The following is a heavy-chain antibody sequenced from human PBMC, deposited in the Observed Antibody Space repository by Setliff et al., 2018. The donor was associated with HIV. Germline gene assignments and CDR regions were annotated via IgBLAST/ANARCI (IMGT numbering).Heavy chain of an antibody. CDR1: GFTFSSYA. CDR2: ISYDGINK. V-gene: IGHV3-30*04. D-gene: IGHD2-15*01. J-gene: IGHJ4*02. Sequence: GGSLRLSCAASGFTFSSYAMHWVRQAPGKGLEWVAVISYDGINKYYADSVKGRFTISRDNAKNTLHLQMNSLRAEDTAVYYCARGHCSGGSCLGLISYWGQGTLVTVSS. CDR3: ARGHCSGGSCLGLISY.